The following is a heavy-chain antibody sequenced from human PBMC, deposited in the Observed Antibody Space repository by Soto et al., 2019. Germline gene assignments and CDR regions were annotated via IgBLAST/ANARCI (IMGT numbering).Heavy chain of an antibody. V-gene: IGHV3-30*18. CDR2: ISYDGSNK. CDR1: GFTFSSYG. CDR3: AKALMRITMVRGVIIGGMDV. J-gene: IGHJ6*02. D-gene: IGHD3-10*01. Sequence: HPGGSLRLSCAASGFTFSSYGMHWVRQAPGKGLEWVAVISYDGSNKYYADSVKGRFTISRDNSKNTLYLQMNSLRAEDTAVYYCAKALMRITMVRGVIIGGMDVWGQGTTVTVSS.